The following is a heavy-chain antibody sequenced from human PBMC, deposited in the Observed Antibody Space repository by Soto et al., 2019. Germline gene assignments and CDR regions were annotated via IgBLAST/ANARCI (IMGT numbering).Heavy chain of an antibody. V-gene: IGHV3-21*01. CDR2: ISSSSSYI. D-gene: IGHD2-15*01. Sequence: GSLRLSCAASGFTFSSYSMNWVRQAPGKGLEWVSSISSSSSYIYYADSVKGRFTISRDNAKNSLYLQMNSLRAEDTAVYYCARDRVVVTPGPFDIWGQGTMVTVS. CDR3: ARDRVVVTPGPFDI. J-gene: IGHJ3*02. CDR1: GFTFSSYS.